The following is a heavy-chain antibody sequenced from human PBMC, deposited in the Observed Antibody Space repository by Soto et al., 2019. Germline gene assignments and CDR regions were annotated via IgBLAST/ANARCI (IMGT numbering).Heavy chain of an antibody. CDR3: ARTLSGGFDY. CDR2: IHNGRTT. CDR1: GDSLTRNY. V-gene: IGHV4-59*01. Sequence: QVQLQESGPGLVKPSEILSLTCTVSGDSLTRNYWSWIRQSPGKGLEWLAFIHNGRTTNYNPSLVGRVSISVDTSKSQLSLNLNSVTAADTAVYYCARTLSGGFDYWGQGTLVTVSS. J-gene: IGHJ4*02.